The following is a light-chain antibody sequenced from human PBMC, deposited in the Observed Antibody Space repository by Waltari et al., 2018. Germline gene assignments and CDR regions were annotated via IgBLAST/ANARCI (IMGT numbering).Light chain of an antibody. Sequence: EIVLTQSPATLSLSQGESATLSCRASQKVSSSYLAWYQQKPGRAPRLLIFHASNRATGIPDRFSGGGSGTDFTLTISRMEPEDFAVYYCQQYGSSLVTFGGGTKVEIK. V-gene: IGKV3-20*01. CDR3: QQYGSSLVT. CDR1: QKVSSSY. CDR2: HAS. J-gene: IGKJ4*01.